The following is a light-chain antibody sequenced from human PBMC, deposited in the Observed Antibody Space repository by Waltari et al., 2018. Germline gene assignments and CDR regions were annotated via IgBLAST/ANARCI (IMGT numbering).Light chain of an antibody. Sequence: QSALTQPASVSGSPGQSITISCTGTSSDIGKFNHVSWYQQHPGKAPKLIIFEDAKRPVGVSSRFSASKAGNTASLIIAGLQVDDEADYFCCSYAGDVTYVFGAGTKVTVL. V-gene: IGLV2-23*01. J-gene: IGLJ1*01. CDR2: EDA. CDR3: CSYAGDVTYV. CDR1: SSDIGKFNH.